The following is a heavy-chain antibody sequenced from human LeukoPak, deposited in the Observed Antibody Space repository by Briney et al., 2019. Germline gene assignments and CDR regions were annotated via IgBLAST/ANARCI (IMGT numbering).Heavy chain of an antibody. V-gene: IGHV3-11*01. Sequence: GGSLRLSCAASGFTFSDYYMSWIRQAPGKGLEWVSYISSSGSTIYYADSVKGRLTISRDNAKNSLYLQMNSLRAEDTAVYYCAREVAYYYDSSGYPAPLDYWGQGTLVTVSS. CDR1: GFTFSDYY. J-gene: IGHJ4*02. D-gene: IGHD3-22*01. CDR2: ISSSGSTI. CDR3: AREVAYYYDSSGYPAPLDY.